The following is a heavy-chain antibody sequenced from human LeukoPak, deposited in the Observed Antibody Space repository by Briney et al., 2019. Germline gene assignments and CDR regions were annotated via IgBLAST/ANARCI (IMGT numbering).Heavy chain of an antibody. J-gene: IGHJ5*02. D-gene: IGHD2-15*01. V-gene: IGHV1-18*01. CDR1: GYTFTSYG. Sequence: ASVKVSCKASGYTFTSYGISWVRQAPGQGLEWMGWISAYNGNTNYAQKLQGRVTMTTDTSTSTAYMELRSLRSDDTAVYYCARDRGAYCSGGSCYWGGNWFDPWGQGTLVTVSS. CDR2: ISAYNGNT. CDR3: ARDRGAYCSGGSCYWGGNWFDP.